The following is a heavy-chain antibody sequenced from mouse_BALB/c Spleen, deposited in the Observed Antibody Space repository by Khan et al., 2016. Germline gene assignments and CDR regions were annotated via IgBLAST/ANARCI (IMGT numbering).Heavy chain of an antibody. CDR3: ARSPTATRYFDV. V-gene: IGHV3-2*02. J-gene: IGHJ1*01. D-gene: IGHD1-2*01. CDR1: GYSITSDYA. CDR2: INYSGST. Sequence: EVQLQESGPGLVKPSQSLSLTCTVTGYSITSDYAWNWIRQFPGNKLEWMGNINYSGSTRYNPSLKSRISITRYTSKNQFFLQLNSVTTEDTATYYCARSPTATRYFDVWGAGTTVTVSS.